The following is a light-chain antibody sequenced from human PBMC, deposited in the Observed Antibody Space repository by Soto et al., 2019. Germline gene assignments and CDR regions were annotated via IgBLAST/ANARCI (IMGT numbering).Light chain of an antibody. CDR2: AAS. CDR1: QSIDNY. V-gene: IGKV1-39*01. Sequence: DIQMTQSPSSLSASVGDRVTITCRASQSIDNYLNWYQQKPGKAPNLLIYAASTFLSGVPSRFRGRGSGTQFHLTISSLPPEDCATDYCQLSYSSPETFGQGTKGEIK. J-gene: IGKJ1*01. CDR3: QLSYSSPET.